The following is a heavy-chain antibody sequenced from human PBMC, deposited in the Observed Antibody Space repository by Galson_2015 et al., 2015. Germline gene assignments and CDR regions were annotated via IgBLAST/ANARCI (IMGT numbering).Heavy chain of an antibody. V-gene: IGHV3-23*01. Sequence: SLRLSCAASGFTFSTYAMSWVRRAPGKGLEWVSGISGSSGATYYADSVKGRFTISRDNSKNTLYLRMNSLRADDTAVYYCAKDRGTSINWFELWGQGTLVTVSS. CDR2: ISGSSGAT. CDR1: GFTFSTYA. J-gene: IGHJ5*01. CDR3: AKDRGTSINWFEL. D-gene: IGHD1-26*01.